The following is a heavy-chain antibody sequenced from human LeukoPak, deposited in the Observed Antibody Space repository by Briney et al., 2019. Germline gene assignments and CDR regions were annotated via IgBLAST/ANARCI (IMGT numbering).Heavy chain of an antibody. Sequence: SETLSLTCSVYGDSISTYFWSWIRQPAGKGLEWIGRVYPSGTTKYNFSLKSRVTMSVDTSENHFSLKLISVTAADTAVYYCARESMVRGVTYFDYWGQGTLVTVSS. J-gene: IGHJ4*02. CDR2: VYPSGTT. CDR1: GDSISTYF. D-gene: IGHD3-10*01. CDR3: ARESMVRGVTYFDY. V-gene: IGHV4-4*07.